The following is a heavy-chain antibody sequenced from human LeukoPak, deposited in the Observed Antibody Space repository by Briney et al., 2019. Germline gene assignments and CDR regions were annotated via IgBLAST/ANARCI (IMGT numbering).Heavy chain of an antibody. D-gene: IGHD3-22*01. Sequence: GGSLRLSCAASGFTFIFNSISWVRQAPGKGLEWLSAISGGGGTTYYADSVKGRFTISRDNSKNMLYLQMNSLRGEDTAVYCWARDQSGTMTGAGQFDYWGQGTLVRVSA. CDR3: ARDQSGTMTGAGQFDY. CDR1: GFTFIFNS. CDR2: ISGGGGTT. J-gene: IGHJ4*02. V-gene: IGHV3-23*01.